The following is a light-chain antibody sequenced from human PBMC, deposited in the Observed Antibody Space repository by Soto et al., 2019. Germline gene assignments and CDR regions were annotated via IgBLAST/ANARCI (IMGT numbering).Light chain of an antibody. Sequence: ENVLTQSPGTLSLSPGERATLSCRASQSVSNNYLAWYQQKPGQAPRLLIYGASNRATGIPDRFSGSGSGTDFTLTISRLEPEDFAVYYCQQYGSSGTFGQGTKVDI. CDR2: GAS. J-gene: IGKJ1*01. CDR3: QQYGSSGT. V-gene: IGKV3-20*01. CDR1: QSVSNNY.